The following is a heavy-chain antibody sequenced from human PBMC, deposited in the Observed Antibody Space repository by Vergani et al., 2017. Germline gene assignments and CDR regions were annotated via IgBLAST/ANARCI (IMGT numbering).Heavy chain of an antibody. CDR1: GGSISSSSYY. D-gene: IGHD3-16*01. J-gene: IGHJ4*02. CDR2: IYYSGST. Sequence: QLQLQESGPGLVKPSETLSLTCTVSGGSISSSSYYWGWIRQPPGKGLEWIGSIYYSGSTHYNPSLNSRVTISVDTSKNQFSLKLSSVTAADPAVDYCAREGVGGFDYWGQGTLVTVSS. CDR3: AREGVGGFDY. V-gene: IGHV4-39*07.